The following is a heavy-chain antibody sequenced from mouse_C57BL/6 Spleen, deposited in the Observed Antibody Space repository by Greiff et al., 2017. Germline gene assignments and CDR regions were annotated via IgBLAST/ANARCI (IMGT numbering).Heavy chain of an antibody. Sequence: QVQLQQPGAELVMPGASVKLSCKASGYTFTSYWMHWVKQRPGQGLEWIGEIDPSDSYTNYNQKFKGKSTLTVDKSSSTAYMQLSSLTSEDSAVYYYARGCDWYFDVWGTGTTFTVSS. CDR1: GYTFTSYW. CDR3: ARGCDWYFDV. D-gene: IGHD3-3*01. CDR2: IDPSDSYT. J-gene: IGHJ1*03. V-gene: IGHV1-69*01.